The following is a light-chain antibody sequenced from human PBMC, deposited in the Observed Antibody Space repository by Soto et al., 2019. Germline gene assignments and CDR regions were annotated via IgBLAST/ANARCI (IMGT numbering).Light chain of an antibody. CDR2: NAS. CDR3: QHRSNWPWT. CDR1: QSVSSY. J-gene: IGKJ1*01. V-gene: IGKV3-11*01. Sequence: EIVLTQSPATLSLFPGERATLSCRASQSVSSYLAWYQQKFGQAPRLLIYNASNRATGIPVRFSGRGSGTDFTLTISSLETEDFAVYYCQHRSNWPWTFGQGTKVEIK.